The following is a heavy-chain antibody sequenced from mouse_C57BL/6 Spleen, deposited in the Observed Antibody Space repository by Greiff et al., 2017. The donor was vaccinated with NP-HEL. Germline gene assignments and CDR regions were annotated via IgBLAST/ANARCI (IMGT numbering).Heavy chain of an antibody. CDR2: INPNNGGT. CDR3: ARGYYYGSSYVGY. J-gene: IGHJ2*01. D-gene: IGHD1-1*01. Sequence: VQLQQSGPELVKPGASVKISCKASGYTFTDYYMNWVKQSHGKSLEWIGDINPNNGGTSYNQKFKGKATLTVDKSSSTAYMELRSLTSEDSAVYYCARGYYYGSSYVGYWGQGTTLTVSS. V-gene: IGHV1-26*01. CDR1: GYTFTDYY.